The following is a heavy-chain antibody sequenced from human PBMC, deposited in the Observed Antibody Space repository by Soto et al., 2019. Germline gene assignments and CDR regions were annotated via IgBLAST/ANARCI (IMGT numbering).Heavy chain of an antibody. CDR3: ARTPDILLVPAAIVFDY. J-gene: IGHJ4*02. CDR1: GFSLNTSGMS. CDR2: IDWDDDK. V-gene: IGHV2-70*11. D-gene: IGHD2-2*01. Sequence: DSGPTLVNPTQTLTLTCTFSGFSLNTSGMSVSWIRQPPGKALEWLARIDWDDDKYYNTSLKTRLTISKDTSKNQVVLTMTNVDPVDTATYYCARTPDILLVPAAIVFDYWGQGTLVTVSS.